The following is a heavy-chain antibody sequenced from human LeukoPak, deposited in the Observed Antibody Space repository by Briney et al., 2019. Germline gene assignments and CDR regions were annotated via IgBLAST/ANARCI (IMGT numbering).Heavy chain of an antibody. D-gene: IGHD1-26*01. V-gene: IGHV3-21*04. CDR2: ISSSSSYI. CDR3: TTYSGTYFKYFFDY. CDR1: GFTFSSYS. Sequence: GGSLRLSCAASGFTFSSYSMNWVRQAPGKGLEWVSSISSSSSYIYYADSVKGRFTISRDNAKNSLYLQMNSLKTEDTAVYYCTTYSGTYFKYFFDYWGQGTLVTVSS. J-gene: IGHJ4*02.